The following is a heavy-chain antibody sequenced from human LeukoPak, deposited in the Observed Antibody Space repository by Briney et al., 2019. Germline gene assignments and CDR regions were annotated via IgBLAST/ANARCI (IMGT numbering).Heavy chain of an antibody. CDR2: IWFDGSNK. Sequence: SGGSLRLSCGASGFTFSIYGMHWVRQAPGKGPEWVAVIWFDGSNKYYADSVKGRFTISRDNSKNTLYLQINSLRAEDTAVYYCARANYGSGSNYYYGLDVWGQGTTVTVSS. CDR3: ARANYGSGSNYYYGLDV. J-gene: IGHJ6*02. V-gene: IGHV3-33*01. CDR1: GFTFSIYG. D-gene: IGHD3-10*01.